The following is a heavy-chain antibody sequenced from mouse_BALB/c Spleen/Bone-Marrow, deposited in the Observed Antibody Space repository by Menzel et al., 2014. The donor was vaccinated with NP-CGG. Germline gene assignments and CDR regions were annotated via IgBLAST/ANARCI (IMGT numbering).Heavy chain of an antibody. J-gene: IGHJ1*01. CDR3: ARLNYYGNLFV. CDR2: INPESSTI. D-gene: IGHD1-1*01. Sequence: DVKLVESGGGLVQPGGSLKLSCAASGFDFSRYWMSWVRQAPGKGLEWIGEINPESSTINYTPSLKDKFIISSDNAKNTLYLQMSKVRSEDTALYYCARLNYYGNLFVWGAGTTVTVSS. CDR1: GFDFSRYW. V-gene: IGHV4-1*02.